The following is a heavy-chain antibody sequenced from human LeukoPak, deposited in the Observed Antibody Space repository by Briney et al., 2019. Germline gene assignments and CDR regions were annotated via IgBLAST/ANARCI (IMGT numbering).Heavy chain of an antibody. J-gene: IGHJ4*02. V-gene: IGHV1-3*04. D-gene: IGHD2-15*01. CDR3: ASRIYCCCGGFYSSPFDY. CDR1: GYTFTNYA. CDR2: INTGNGNT. Sequence: ASVKVSCKASGYTFTNYAMHWVRQAPGQGLEWMGWINTGNGNTQYSQKFQGRVTITRDTSANTAYMELSNLRSEDTAVYSCASRIYCCCGGFYSSPFDYCGQVTLVSVYS.